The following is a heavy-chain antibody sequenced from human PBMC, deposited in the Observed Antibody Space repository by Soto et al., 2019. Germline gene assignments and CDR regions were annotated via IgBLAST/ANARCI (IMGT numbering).Heavy chain of an antibody. V-gene: IGHV4-59*08. CDR1: GGSISSYY. J-gene: IGHJ3*02. Sequence: SETLSLTRTVSGGSISSYYWSWIRQPPGEGLEWIGYIYYSGSTNYNPSLKSRVTISVDTSKNQFSLKLSSVTAADTAVYYCAREAIAVAGPTPDAFDIWGQGTMVTVSS. D-gene: IGHD6-19*01. CDR3: AREAIAVAGPTPDAFDI. CDR2: IYYSGST.